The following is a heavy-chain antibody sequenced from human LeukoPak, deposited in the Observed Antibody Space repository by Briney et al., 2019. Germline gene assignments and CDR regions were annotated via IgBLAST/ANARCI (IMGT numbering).Heavy chain of an antibody. CDR2: IYYSGST. Sequence: SETLSLTCTVSGGSISSGGYYWSWIRQHPGKGLEWIGYIYYSGSTNYNPSLKSRVTISVDTSKNQFSLKLSSVTAADTAVYYCARDRGTQGEYSGSYYYPKRYYYYGMDVWGQGTTVTVSS. CDR1: GGSISSGGYY. J-gene: IGHJ6*02. V-gene: IGHV4-31*03. CDR3: ARDRGTQGEYSGSYYYPKRYYYYGMDV. D-gene: IGHD1-26*01.